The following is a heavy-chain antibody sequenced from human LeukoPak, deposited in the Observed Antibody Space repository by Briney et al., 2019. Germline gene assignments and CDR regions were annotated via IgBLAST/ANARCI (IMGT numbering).Heavy chain of an antibody. Sequence: PSETLSLTCAVYGGSFSGYYWSWIRQPPGKGLEWIGEINHSGSTNYNPSLKSRVTISVDTSKNQFSLKLSSVTAADTAVYCCARATLRGIRYGMDVWGQGTTVTVSS. J-gene: IGHJ6*02. CDR2: INHSGST. CDR1: GGSFSGYY. V-gene: IGHV4-34*01. CDR3: ARATLRGIRYGMDV. D-gene: IGHD3-3*02.